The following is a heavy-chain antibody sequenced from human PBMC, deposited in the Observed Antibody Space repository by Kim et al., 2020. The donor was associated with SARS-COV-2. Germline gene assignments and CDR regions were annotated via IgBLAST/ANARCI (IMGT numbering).Heavy chain of an antibody. CDR3: ARTGRVVVFYYYGMDV. CDR2: ISYDGSNK. V-gene: IGHV3-30-3*01. Sequence: GGSLRLSCAASGFTFSSYAMHWVRQAPGKGLEWVAVISYDGSNKYYADSVKGRFTISRDNSKNTLYLQMNSLRAEDTAVYYCARTGRVVVFYYYGMDVWGQGTTVTVSS. D-gene: IGHD3-22*01. CDR1: GFTFSSYA. J-gene: IGHJ6*02.